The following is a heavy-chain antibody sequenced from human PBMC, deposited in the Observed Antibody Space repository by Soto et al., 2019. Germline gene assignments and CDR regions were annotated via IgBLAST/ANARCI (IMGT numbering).Heavy chain of an antibody. D-gene: IGHD3-16*01. J-gene: IGHJ4*02. CDR2: ISGSGVST. Sequence: EVELLESGGGLSPPGGSLRLSCAASGFIFRSTAMAWVRQAPGKGLEWVSHISGSGVSTYFSDSVKGRFTISRDNSNNTTYLQMNSLRAEDTAVYFCAAVVGSDYDYVWGSLTFDDWGQGTLVTVSS. CDR3: AAVVGSDYDYVWGSLTFDD. CDR1: GFIFRSTA. V-gene: IGHV3-23*01.